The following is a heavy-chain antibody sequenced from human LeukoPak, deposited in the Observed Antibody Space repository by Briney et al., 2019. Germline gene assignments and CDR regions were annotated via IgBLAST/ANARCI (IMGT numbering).Heavy chain of an antibody. Sequence: GASVKVSCKASGYTFTSYGINWVRQAPGQGLEWMGWISAYNRNTNYAQKFQGSVTLTTDTSTSTAYMELRSLRSDDTALYYCARDQERSDNWFDPWGQGTLVTVSS. J-gene: IGHJ5*02. V-gene: IGHV1-18*04. CDR3: ARDQERSDNWFDP. D-gene: IGHD3-3*01. CDR2: ISAYNRNT. CDR1: GYTFTSYG.